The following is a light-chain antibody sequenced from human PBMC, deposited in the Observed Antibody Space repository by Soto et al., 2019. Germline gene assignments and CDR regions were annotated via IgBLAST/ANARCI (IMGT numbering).Light chain of an antibody. J-gene: IGKJ5*01. CDR1: QTIFSW. V-gene: IGKV1-5*01. CDR3: QQLFDSPIT. CDR2: AAS. Sequence: DIQMTQSPSTLSASVGDRVTITCRASQTIFSWLAWYQVKPGKAPKLLIYAASTLESGVPSRFSATVSGTEFSLTITSLQPEDFATYYCQQLFDSPITFGQGTRLEIK.